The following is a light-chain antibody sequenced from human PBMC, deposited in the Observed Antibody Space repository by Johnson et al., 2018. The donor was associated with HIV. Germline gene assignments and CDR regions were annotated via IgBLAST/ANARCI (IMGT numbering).Light chain of an antibody. J-gene: IGLJ1*01. CDR1: SSNIGNNY. CDR3: GTWDSSLSAYV. V-gene: IGLV1-51*01. Sequence: QSLLTQPPSVSAAPGQKVTISCSGSSSNIGNNYVSWYQQLPETAPKLLIYYNNKRPSAIPDRFSGSKSGTSATLGVTGLQTGDEADYYCGTWDSSLSAYVFGTGTKVTVL. CDR2: YNN.